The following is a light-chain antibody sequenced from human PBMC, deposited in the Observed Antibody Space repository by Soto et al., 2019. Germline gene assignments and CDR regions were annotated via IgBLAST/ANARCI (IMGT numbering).Light chain of an antibody. CDR2: GAS. J-gene: IGKJ1*01. Sequence: EVVLARSPTTLSVSPGERATLSCRASQSIGTNLAWYQQKPGQAPRLLIHGASTRATGIPARFSGSGSGTEFTLTISSLQSEDFAIYYCQQYNYRRTFGQGTKV. V-gene: IGKV3-15*01. CDR3: QQYNYRRT. CDR1: QSIGTN.